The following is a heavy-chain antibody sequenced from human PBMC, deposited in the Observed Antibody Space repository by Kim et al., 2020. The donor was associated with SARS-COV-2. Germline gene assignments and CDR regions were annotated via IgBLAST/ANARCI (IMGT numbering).Heavy chain of an antibody. Sequence: SETLSLTCTVSGGSISSGGYYWSWIRQHPGKGLEWIGYIYYSGSTYYNPSLKSRVTISVDTSKNQFSLKLSSVTAADTAVYYCARTDQPLPNFDYWGQGTLVTVSS. CDR3: ARTDQPLPNFDY. D-gene: IGHD2-2*01. V-gene: IGHV4-31*03. CDR2: IYYSGST. J-gene: IGHJ4*02. CDR1: GGSISSGGYY.